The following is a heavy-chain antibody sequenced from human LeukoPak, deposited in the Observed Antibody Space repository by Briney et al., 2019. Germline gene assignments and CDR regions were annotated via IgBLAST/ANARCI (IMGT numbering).Heavy chain of an antibody. CDR1: GFRVSDYY. V-gene: IGHV3-66*03. D-gene: IGHD3/OR15-3a*01. CDR2: IRDSGEA. J-gene: IGHJ5*02. CDR3: ARDRAANQDWVEFDP. Sequence: PAGGSLRLSCAVSGFRVSDYYMSWVRQAPGKGLEWVGLIRDSGEAFYADFARGRFAISRDESENTLYLQMNSLRVEDTAVYFCARDRAANQDWVEFDPWGQGTTVIVSS.